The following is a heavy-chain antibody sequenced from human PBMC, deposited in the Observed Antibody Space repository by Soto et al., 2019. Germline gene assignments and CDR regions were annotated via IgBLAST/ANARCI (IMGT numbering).Heavy chain of an antibody. CDR3: TTENGDYLYYYGMDV. J-gene: IGHJ6*02. CDR2: INPNSGET. Sequence: ASVKVSCKASGYTFIDYFIHWLRQAPGQGLEWMGWINPNSGETKFAQTFQGRVTMTRDTSTSTAYLELNRLRSDDTAMYYCTTENGDYLYYYGMDVWGQGTTVTVSS. D-gene: IGHD4-17*01. CDR1: GYTFIDYF. V-gene: IGHV1-2*02.